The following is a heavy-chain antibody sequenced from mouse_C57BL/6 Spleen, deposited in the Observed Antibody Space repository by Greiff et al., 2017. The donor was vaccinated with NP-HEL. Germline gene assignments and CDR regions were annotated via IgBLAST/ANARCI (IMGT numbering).Heavy chain of an antibody. CDR3: AREGTYYGSRKETWFAY. J-gene: IGHJ3*01. V-gene: IGHV1-85*01. CDR2: IYPRDGST. D-gene: IGHD1-1*01. CDR1: GYTFTSYD. Sequence: QVQLQQSGPELVKPGASVKLSCKASGYTFTSYDINWVKQRPGQGLEWIGWIYPRDGSTKYNEKFKGKATLTVDTSSSTAYMELHSLTSEDSAVYFCAREGTYYGSRKETWFAYWGQGTLVTVSA.